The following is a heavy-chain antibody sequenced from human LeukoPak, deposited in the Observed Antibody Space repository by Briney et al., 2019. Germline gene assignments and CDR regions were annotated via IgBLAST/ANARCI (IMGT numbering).Heavy chain of an antibody. V-gene: IGHV1-2*02. J-gene: IGHJ4*02. CDR3: AREWLVANYFDY. Sequence: GASVKVSCKASGYTFTGYYMHWVRQAPGQGLEWMGWINPNSGGTNYAQKFQGRVTMTRDTSISTAYMELSRLRSDNTAVYYCAREWLVANYFDYWGQGTLVTVSS. CDR2: INPNSGGT. CDR1: GYTFTGYY. D-gene: IGHD6-19*01.